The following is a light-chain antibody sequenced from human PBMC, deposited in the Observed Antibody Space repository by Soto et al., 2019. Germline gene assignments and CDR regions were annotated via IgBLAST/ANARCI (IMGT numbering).Light chain of an antibody. V-gene: IGLV1-47*01. J-gene: IGLJ2*01. CDR3: AIWDDRLSGL. Sequence: QSVLTQPPSASGTPGQRVTISCSASSSNSGNHYVYWYQQVPGTPPKLLIYRNNQRPSGVPDRFSGSRSGTSASLAISGLRSEDEADYYCAIWDDRLSGLFGGGTKLT. CDR2: RNN. CDR1: SSNSGNHY.